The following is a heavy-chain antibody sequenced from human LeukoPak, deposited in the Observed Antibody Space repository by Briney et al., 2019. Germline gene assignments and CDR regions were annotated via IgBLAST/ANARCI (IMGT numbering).Heavy chain of an antibody. V-gene: IGHV1-69*04. CDR3: AGTGVGATMWYY. D-gene: IGHD1-26*01. Sequence: GASVKVSCKASGGTLSSYAISWVRQAPGQGLEWMGRIIPILGIANYAQKFQGRVTITADKSTSTAYMELSSLRSEDTAVNYCAGTGVGATMWYYWGQGTLVTVSS. J-gene: IGHJ4*02. CDR2: IIPILGIA. CDR1: GGTLSSYA.